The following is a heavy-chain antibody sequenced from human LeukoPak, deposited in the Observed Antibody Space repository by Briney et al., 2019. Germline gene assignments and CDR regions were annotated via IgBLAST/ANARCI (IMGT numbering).Heavy chain of an antibody. CDR1: GGSISSSSYY. J-gene: IGHJ3*02. V-gene: IGHV4-61*05. CDR2: IHFSGST. D-gene: IGHD4-17*01. CDR3: ARHIYGDSVAFDI. Sequence: SETLSLTCTVSGGSISSSSYYWSWIRQPPGKGLEWIGYIHFSGSTKYNPSHRGRVDISVDTSTNQFSLRLTSVTAADTALYFCARHIYGDSVAFDIWGQGTLVTVSS.